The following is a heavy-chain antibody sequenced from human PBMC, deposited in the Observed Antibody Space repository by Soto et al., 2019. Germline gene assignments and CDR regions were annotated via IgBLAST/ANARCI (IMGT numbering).Heavy chain of an antibody. V-gene: IGHV1-8*01. J-gene: IGHJ5*01. CDR1: GYSFTNYD. CDR3: GRDRGGNYDS. CDR2: VNPNSGET. D-gene: IGHD1-1*01. Sequence: QVQLVQSGAEVKKPGASMKVSCEASGYSFTNYDINWVRQATGQGLEWIGSVNPNSGETHYARHFQGRVTITRDTSISTDYMELTSLISEDTAVYYCGRDRGGNYDSWGQGTLVTVSS.